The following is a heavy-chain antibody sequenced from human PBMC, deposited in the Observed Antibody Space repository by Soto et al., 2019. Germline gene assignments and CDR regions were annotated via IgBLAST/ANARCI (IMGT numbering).Heavy chain of an antibody. Sequence: LVQSGAEEKNPGASVKVSCEASGYPFTIYDISCARQPTGQGLVWRVCMTPYSGNTGYAEKFRGRVTMARNTSISTAYMELSSLRSEDTAVYYCARASGAYDFWSGLLVQDAFDIWGQGTMVTVSS. CDR1: GYPFTIYD. CDR3: ARASGAYDFWSGLLVQDAFDI. D-gene: IGHD3-3*01. V-gene: IGHV1-8*01. CDR2: MTPYSGNT. J-gene: IGHJ3*02.